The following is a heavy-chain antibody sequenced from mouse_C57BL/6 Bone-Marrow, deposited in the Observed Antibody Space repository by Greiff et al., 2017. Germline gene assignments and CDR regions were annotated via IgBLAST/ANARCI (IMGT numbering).Heavy chain of an antibody. CDR2: IYPGGGYT. V-gene: IGHV1-63*01. Sequence: QVQLQQSGAELVRPGTSVKMSCKASGYTFTNYWIGWAKQRPGHGLEWIGDIYPGGGYTNYNEKFKGKATLTADKSSSTAYMQFSSLTSEDSAIYYCARRGLRRNYAMDYWGQGTSDTVSS. J-gene: IGHJ4*01. D-gene: IGHD2-4*01. CDR1: GYTFTNYW. CDR3: ARRGLRRNYAMDY.